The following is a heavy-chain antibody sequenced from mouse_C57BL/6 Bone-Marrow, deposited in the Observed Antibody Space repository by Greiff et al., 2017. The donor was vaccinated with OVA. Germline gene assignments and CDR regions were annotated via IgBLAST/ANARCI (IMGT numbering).Heavy chain of an antibody. D-gene: IGHD3-2*02. CDR2: ISYDGSN. CDR1: GYSITSGYY. Sequence: DVQLQESGPGLVKPSQSLSLTCSVTGYSITSGYYWNWIRQFPGNKLEWMGYISYDGSNNYNPSLKNRISITRDTSKNQFFLKLNSVTTEDTATYYCARDSSGYWFAYWGQGTLVTVSA. CDR3: ARDSSGYWFAY. V-gene: IGHV3-6*01. J-gene: IGHJ3*01.